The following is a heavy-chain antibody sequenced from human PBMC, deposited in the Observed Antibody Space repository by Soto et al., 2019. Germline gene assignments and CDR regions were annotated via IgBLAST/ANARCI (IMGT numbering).Heavy chain of an antibody. J-gene: IGHJ4*02. D-gene: IGHD2-21*02. CDR2: IYSNDHK. CDR1: GFSLTTSGVG. CDR3: AHRHRVGNVTDGFDF. V-gene: IGHV2-5*01. Sequence: YGPTLGNPTPTLTLTCTFSGFSLTTSGVGVGWMRQPQGKALEWIAVIYSNDHKRYNASLETRVRISKDTSRSQVVLTMTNMDPADTATYFCAHRHRVGNVTDGFDFWGQGILVTVSS.